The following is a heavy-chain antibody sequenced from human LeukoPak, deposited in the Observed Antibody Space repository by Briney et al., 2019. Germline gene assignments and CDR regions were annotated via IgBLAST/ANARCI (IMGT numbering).Heavy chain of an antibody. CDR2: TYYRSKWFN. CDR1: GDSVSSNSAA. CDR3: ARSAGLGVDY. V-gene: IGHV6-1*01. J-gene: IGHJ4*02. Sequence: SQTLSLTCAISGDSVSSNSAAWNWIRQSPSGGLQLLGRTYYRSKWFNGYAVSVRGRITINPDTSKNQFSLQLNSVTPEDTAVYYCARSAGLGVDYWGQGTLVTVSS. D-gene: IGHD3/OR15-3a*01.